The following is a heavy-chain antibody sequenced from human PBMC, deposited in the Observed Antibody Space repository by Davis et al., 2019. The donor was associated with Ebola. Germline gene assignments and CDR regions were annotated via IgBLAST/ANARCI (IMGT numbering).Heavy chain of an antibody. CDR1: GFTFDDYA. V-gene: IGHV3-9*01. CDR3: ASNAWAGFDP. Sequence: SLKISCAASGFTFDDYAMHWVRQAPGKGLEWVSGISWNSGSIGYADSVKGRFTISRDNAKNSLYLQMNSLRVDDTAVYYCASNAWAGFDPWGQGTLVTV. J-gene: IGHJ5*02. CDR2: ISWNSGSI. D-gene: IGHD1-26*01.